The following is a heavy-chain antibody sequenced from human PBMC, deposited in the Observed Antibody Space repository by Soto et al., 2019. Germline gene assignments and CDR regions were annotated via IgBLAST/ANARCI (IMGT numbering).Heavy chain of an antibody. Sequence: QVQLVQSGAEVKKPGSAVKVSCKASGGPFSRYAISLVRQAPGQGLEWIGGVIPIIGTAYYAQKFQGRVTITADQSTSTAYRELRSVRCEDTAVYCCARRMTTETLIRSHYYYGMDVWGQGTTVTVSS. V-gene: IGHV1-69*01. CDR2: VIPIIGTA. CDR3: ARRMTTETLIRSHYYYGMDV. J-gene: IGHJ6*02. CDR1: GGPFSRYA.